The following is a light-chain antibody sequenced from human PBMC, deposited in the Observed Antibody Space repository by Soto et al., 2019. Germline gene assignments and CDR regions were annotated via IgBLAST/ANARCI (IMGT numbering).Light chain of an antibody. J-gene: IGKJ1*01. Sequence: QMTQSPSSLSASLGDRVTITCRASQGIREYVAWYQQKPGKVPKLLIYGASTLQSGVPSRFSGNGSATDFTLTSSILQPEELGTYDCQAFNSAPRPFGQGTKVEIK. CDR2: GAS. V-gene: IGKV1-27*01. CDR3: QAFNSAPRP. CDR1: QGIREY.